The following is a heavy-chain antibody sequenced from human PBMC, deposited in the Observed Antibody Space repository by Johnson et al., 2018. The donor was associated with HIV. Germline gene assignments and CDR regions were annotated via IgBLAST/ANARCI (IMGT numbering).Heavy chain of an antibody. D-gene: IGHD3-16*01. V-gene: IGHV3-11*04. J-gene: IGHJ3*02. CDR1: GFTFSNAW. CDR2: ISSSGSTI. Sequence: VQVVESGGGLVKPGGSLRLSCAATGFTFSNAWMSWVRQAPGKGLEWVSYISSSGSTIYYADSVKGRFTISRDNAKHSLSLQMNSLRAEDTAVYYFVRDAFDFRDARGRFGGAGFDIWGQGTVVTVSS. CDR3: VRDAFDFRDARGRFGGAGFDI.